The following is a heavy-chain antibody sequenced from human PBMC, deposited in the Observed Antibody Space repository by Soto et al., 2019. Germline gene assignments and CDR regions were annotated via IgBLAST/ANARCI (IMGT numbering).Heavy chain of an antibody. CDR3: AAVGGYDFWSGYSVDY. Sequence: EVQLLESGGGLVQPGGSLRLSCAASGFTFSSYAMSWVRQAPGKGLEWVSAVSGSGGSTYYADSVKGRFTISRDNSKNTVYLHINRLRAEDRAVFYCAAVGGYDFWSGYSVDYWGQGTLVTVSS. V-gene: IGHV3-23*01. J-gene: IGHJ4*02. CDR2: VSGSGGST. CDR1: GFTFSSYA. D-gene: IGHD3-3*01.